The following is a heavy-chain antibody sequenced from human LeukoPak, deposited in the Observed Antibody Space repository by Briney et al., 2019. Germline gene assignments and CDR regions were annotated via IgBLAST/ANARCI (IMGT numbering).Heavy chain of an antibody. J-gene: IGHJ6*03. V-gene: IGHV1-2*02. CDR3: ARDREAAADLYYMDV. CDR1: GYTFTGYY. Sequence: ASVKVSCKAYGYTFTGYYMHWVRQAPGQGLEWMGWINPNSGGTNYAQKFQGRVTMTRDTSISTAYMELSRLRSDDTAVYYCARDREAAADLYYMDVWGKGTTVTVSS. D-gene: IGHD6-13*01. CDR2: INPNSGGT.